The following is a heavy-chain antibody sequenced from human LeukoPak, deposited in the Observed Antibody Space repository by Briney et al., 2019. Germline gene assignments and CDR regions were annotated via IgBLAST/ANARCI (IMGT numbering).Heavy chain of an antibody. Sequence: GGSLRLSCAASGLTFSTSPMNWVRLAPGNRLEWVSTSGTSGDTYYADSVKGRFTISRDNSKSTLSLQMANLRVEGTPVYYCATKAAVNYPYDYWGQGTLVTLSP. CDR1: GLTFSTSP. J-gene: IGHJ4*02. D-gene: IGHD2-15*01. CDR3: ATKAAVNYPYDY. CDR2: SGTSGDT. V-gene: IGHV3-23*01.